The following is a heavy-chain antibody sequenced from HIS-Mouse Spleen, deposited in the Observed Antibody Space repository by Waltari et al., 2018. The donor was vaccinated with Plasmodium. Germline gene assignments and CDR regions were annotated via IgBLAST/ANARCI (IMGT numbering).Heavy chain of an antibody. CDR3: ARDRITGTSYFDY. D-gene: IGHD1-7*01. J-gene: IGHJ4*02. V-gene: IGHV4-39*07. Sequence: QLQLQESGPGLVKPSETLSLTCTVSGGSISSSSYYWGWHRQPPGKGLEWIGSIYYSGSTYYNPSLKSRVTISVDTSKNQFSLKLSSVTAADTAVYYCARDRITGTSYFDYWGQGTLVTVSS. CDR2: IYYSGST. CDR1: GGSISSSSYY.